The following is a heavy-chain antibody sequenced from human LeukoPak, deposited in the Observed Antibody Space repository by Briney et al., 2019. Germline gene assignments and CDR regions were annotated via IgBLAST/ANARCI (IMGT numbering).Heavy chain of an antibody. CDR3: ARGSTQYSSGWYGLDY. V-gene: IGHV3-7*01. J-gene: IGHJ4*02. CDR2: INGDGSET. Sequence: GGSLRLSCVASGFTFSSNWMSWVRQAPGKGLEWVAKINGDGSETHHADSVRGRFTISRDNAKSSLYLQMNSLRAEDTAVYYCARGSTQYSSGWYGLDYWGQGTLVTVSS. CDR1: GFTFSSNW. D-gene: IGHD6-19*01.